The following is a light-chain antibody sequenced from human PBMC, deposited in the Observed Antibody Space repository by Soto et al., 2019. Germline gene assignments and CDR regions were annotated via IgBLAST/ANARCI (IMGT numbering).Light chain of an antibody. CDR1: SSNIGAGYD. V-gene: IGLV1-40*01. Sequence: QSVLTQPPSVSGAPGQRVTISCTGSSSNIGAGYDVHWYQQLPGTAPKLLIYGNSNRPSGVPDRFSGSKSGTSASLAITGLQAEDEAYYYGQSYDSSLSGSGVFGGGTKVTVL. CDR3: QSYDSSLSGSGV. CDR2: GNS. J-gene: IGLJ2*01.